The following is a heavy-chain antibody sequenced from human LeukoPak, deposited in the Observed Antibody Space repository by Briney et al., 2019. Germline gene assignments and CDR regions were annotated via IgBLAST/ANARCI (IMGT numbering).Heavy chain of an antibody. V-gene: IGHV4-34*01. J-gene: IGHJ5*02. CDR3: ARVVVAATDWFDP. CDR1: GGSLSGYY. Sequence: SETLSLTCAVYGGSLSGYYWSWIRQPPGKGLEWIGEIDQNGSTNYNPSLKSRVTMSIDTSKNQFSLKLSSVTAADTAVYYCARVVVAATDWFDPWGLGTLVTVSS. D-gene: IGHD2-15*01. CDR2: IDQNGST.